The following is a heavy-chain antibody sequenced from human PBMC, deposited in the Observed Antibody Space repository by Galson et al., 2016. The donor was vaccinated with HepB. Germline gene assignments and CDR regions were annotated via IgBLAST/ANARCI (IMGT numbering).Heavy chain of an antibody. Sequence: SETLSLTCTVSGDSVSSGNYHWSWIRQPPGKGLEWIGQMSNSGGTNYNPSLQSRVTMSVDTSNNQFSLKLSDVSTADTAVYYWATYRVGEGGRGDWGQGTLVTVSS. J-gene: IGHJ4*02. CDR2: MSNSGGT. CDR1: GDSVSSGNYH. V-gene: IGHV4-61*01. D-gene: IGHD3-3*01. CDR3: ATYRVGEGGRGD.